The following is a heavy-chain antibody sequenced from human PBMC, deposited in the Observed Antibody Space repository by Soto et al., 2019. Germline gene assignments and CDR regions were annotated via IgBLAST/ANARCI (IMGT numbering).Heavy chain of an antibody. V-gene: IGHV1-69*13. CDR2: IIPIFGTA. J-gene: IGHJ6*02. CDR3: ARDIQGTTLNTPDYYYGMDV. Sequence: SVKVSCKASGGTFSSYAISWVRQAPGQGLEWMGGIIPIFGTANYAQKFQGRVTITADESTSTAYMELSSLRSEDTAVYYCARDIQGTTLNTPDYYYGMDVWGQGTTVTVSS. CDR1: GGTFSSYA. D-gene: IGHD1-7*01.